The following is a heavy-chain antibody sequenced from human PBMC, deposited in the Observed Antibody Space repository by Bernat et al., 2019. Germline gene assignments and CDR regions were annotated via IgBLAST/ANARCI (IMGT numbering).Heavy chain of an antibody. CDR2: ISGSGGST. CDR3: AKDAAVYGFFY. D-gene: IGHD5/OR15-5a*01. Sequence: EVQLLESGGGLVQPGGSLRLSCAASGFTFSVYSLCWVRQAPAKGLEWVSAISGSGGSTYDQDSVKGGFTICREKSKNTLYLQMNSLRAEETAVYYCAKDAAVYGFFYWGQGTLVTVSS. J-gene: IGHJ4*02. V-gene: IGHV3-23*01. CDR1: GFTFSVYS.